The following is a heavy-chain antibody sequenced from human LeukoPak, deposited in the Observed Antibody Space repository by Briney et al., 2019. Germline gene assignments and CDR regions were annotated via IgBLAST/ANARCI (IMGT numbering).Heavy chain of an antibody. V-gene: IGHV4-4*07. CDR3: ARESSYGYSIDY. D-gene: IGHD5-18*01. J-gene: IGHJ4*02. CDR1: GGSISSYY. CDR2: IYTSGST. Sequence: SETLSLTCTVSGGSISSYYWSWIRQPAGKGLEWIGRIYTSGSTNYNPSLKSRVTMSVDTSKSQFPLKLSSVTAADTAVYYCARESSYGYSIDYWGQGTLVTVSS.